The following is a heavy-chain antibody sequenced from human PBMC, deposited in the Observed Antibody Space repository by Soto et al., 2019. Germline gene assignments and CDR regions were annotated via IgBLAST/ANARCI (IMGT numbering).Heavy chain of an antibody. Sequence: GGSLRLSCAASGFTFSSYAMGWVRQAPGKGLEWVSVISGGGGSTNFADSVKGPFTISRDNSKNTLYLQMNSLRAEDTAVYYCAKVSNYDILAGHYRNYMDVWGKGTTVTVSS. D-gene: IGHD3-9*01. CDR1: GFTFSSYA. V-gene: IGHV3-23*01. CDR3: AKVSNYDILAGHYRNYMDV. CDR2: ISGGGGST. J-gene: IGHJ6*03.